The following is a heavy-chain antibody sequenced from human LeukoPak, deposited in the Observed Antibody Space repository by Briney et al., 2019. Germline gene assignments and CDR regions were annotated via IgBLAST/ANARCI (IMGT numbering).Heavy chain of an antibody. CDR2: IKQDGSEK. D-gene: IGHD3-22*01. CDR3: ARDYVGYYYDSSGLNNY. V-gene: IGHV3-7*01. J-gene: IGHJ4*02. CDR1: GFTFSSYW. Sequence: GGSLRLSCAASGFTFSSYWMSWVRQAPGKGLEWVANIKQDGSEKYYVDSVKGRFTISRDNAKNSMYLQMNSLRAEDTAVYYCARDYVGYYYDSSGLNNYWGQGTLVTVSS.